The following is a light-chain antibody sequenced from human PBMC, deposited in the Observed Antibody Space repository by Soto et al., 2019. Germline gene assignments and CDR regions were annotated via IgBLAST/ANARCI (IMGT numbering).Light chain of an antibody. V-gene: IGKV2-30*01. J-gene: IGKJ2*01. CDR1: QGLVFSDGNTY. Sequence: DVVMTQSPLSLPVTLGQPASISCRSSQGLVFSDGNTYLNWFQQRPGQSPRRLIYKVSNRDSGVXGXXSGSGSGTYFTLKSSRVEAADVGVDYCMQATHWPYTFGQGTKLEI. CDR2: KVS. CDR3: MQATHWPYT.